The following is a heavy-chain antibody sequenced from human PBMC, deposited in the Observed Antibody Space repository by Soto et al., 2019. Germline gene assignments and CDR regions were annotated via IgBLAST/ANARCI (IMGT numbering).Heavy chain of an antibody. D-gene: IGHD4-17*01. CDR1: GFTFSSYW. J-gene: IGHJ4*02. CDR2: IKPDGSDT. Sequence: GGSLRLSCAASGFTFSSYWMTWVRQAPGKGLEFFATIKPDGSDTYYVDSVKGRFTISRDNAKNSLSLQMNSLRAEDTAVYYCARDPTPDYGDYFDYWGQGTLVTVSS. V-gene: IGHV3-7*03. CDR3: ARDPTPDYGDYFDY.